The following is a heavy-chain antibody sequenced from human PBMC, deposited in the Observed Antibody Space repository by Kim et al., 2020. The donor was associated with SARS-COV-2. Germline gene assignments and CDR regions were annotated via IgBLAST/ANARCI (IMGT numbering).Heavy chain of an antibody. Sequence: ASVKVSCKASGYTFTNFGFNWVRQAPGQGREWMGWINAYNGDTNYARNLQGRVTLTTDTSTSTDYMELRSLGSDDTAVYYCARDNLNNAYDFDYWGQGSLVSVPS. CDR2: INAYNGDT. CDR3: ARDNLNNAYDFDY. V-gene: IGHV1-18*04. J-gene: IGHJ4*02. D-gene: IGHD5-12*01. CDR1: GYTFTNFG.